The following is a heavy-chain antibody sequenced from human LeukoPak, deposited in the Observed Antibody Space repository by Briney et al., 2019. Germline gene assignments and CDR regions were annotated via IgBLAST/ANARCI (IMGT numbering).Heavy chain of an antibody. V-gene: IGHV3-74*01. Sequence: GGSLRLSCAASGFIFSNYNMNWVRQAPGKGLVWVSRIKSDGSTNYADSVKGRFTISRDNAKNTVSLQMNSLRAEDTGVYYCARAPSEIGGYYPEYFRHWGQGTLVTVSS. D-gene: IGHD3-22*01. J-gene: IGHJ1*01. CDR1: GFIFSNYN. CDR3: ARAPSEIGGYYPEYFRH. CDR2: IKSDGST.